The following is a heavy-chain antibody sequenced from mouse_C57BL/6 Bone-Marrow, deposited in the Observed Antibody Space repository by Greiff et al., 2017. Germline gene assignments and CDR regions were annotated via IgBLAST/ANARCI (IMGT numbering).Heavy chain of an antibody. V-gene: IGHV1-69*01. Sequence: QVQLQQPGAELVMPGASVKLSCKASGYTFTSYWMHWVKQRPGQGLEWIGEIDPSDSYTNYNQKFKGKSTLTVDKSSSTAYMQLSSLTSEDSAVYYCARERITTVVATPFDYWGQGTTLTVSS. CDR2: IDPSDSYT. CDR1: GYTFTSYW. J-gene: IGHJ2*01. D-gene: IGHD1-1*01. CDR3: ARERITTVVATPFDY.